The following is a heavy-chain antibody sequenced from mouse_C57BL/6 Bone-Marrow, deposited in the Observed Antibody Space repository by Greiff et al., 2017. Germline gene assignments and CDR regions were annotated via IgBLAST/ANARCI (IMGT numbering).Heavy chain of an antibody. CDR2: IHPSDSDT. CDR1: GYTFTSYW. CDR3: AIKENMDY. J-gene: IGHJ4*01. V-gene: IGHV1-74*01. Sequence: QVQLKQPGAELVKPGASVKVSCKASGYTFTSYWMHWVKQRPGQGLEWIGRIHPSDSDTNSNQKFKGKATLTVDKSSSTAYMQCRNLTSEDSAVYYCAIKENMDYWGQGTAVTVSS.